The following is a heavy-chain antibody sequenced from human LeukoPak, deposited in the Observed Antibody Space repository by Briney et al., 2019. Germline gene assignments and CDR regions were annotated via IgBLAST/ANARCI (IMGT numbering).Heavy chain of an antibody. V-gene: IGHV4-59*01. CDR3: ARVTGYSSGWYGVYYYYGIDV. CDR2: IYYSGST. D-gene: IGHD6-19*01. Sequence: SETLSLTCTVSGGSISSYYWSWIRQPPGKGLEWIGYIYYSGSTNYNPSLKSRVTISVDTSKNQFSLKLSSVTAADTAVYYCARVTGYSSGWYGVYYYYGIDVWGQGTTVTVSS. J-gene: IGHJ6*02. CDR1: GGSISSYY.